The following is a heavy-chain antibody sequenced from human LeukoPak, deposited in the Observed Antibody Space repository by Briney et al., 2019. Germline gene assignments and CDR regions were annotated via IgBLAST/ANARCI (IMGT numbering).Heavy chain of an antibody. CDR1: GGSISSNNW. V-gene: IGHV4/OR15-8*02. J-gene: IGHJ4*02. Sequence: PSETLSLTCAISGGSISSNNWRSWVRQPPKEGLEWIGEMHLDGETHYNPSLKSRLTISIDKSNNQLSLTLTSVTAADTAVYYCATASSKSLPNWGQGALVTVSS. CDR3: ATASSKSLPN. D-gene: IGHD6-6*01. CDR2: MHLDGET.